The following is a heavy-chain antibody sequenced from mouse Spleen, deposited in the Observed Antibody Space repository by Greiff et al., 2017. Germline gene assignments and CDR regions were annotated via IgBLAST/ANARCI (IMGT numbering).Heavy chain of an antibody. CDR1: GYAFSSSW. V-gene: IGHV1-82*01. CDR2: IYPGDGDT. CDR3: ARWMTTVVATRAMDY. J-gene: IGHJ4*01. Sequence: VQLQQSGPELVKPGASVKISCKASGYAFSSSWMNWVKQRPGKGLEWIGRIYPGDGDTNYNGKFKGKATLTADKSSSTAYMQLSSLTSEDSAVYFCARWMTTVVATRAMDYWGQGTSVTVSS. D-gene: IGHD1-1*01.